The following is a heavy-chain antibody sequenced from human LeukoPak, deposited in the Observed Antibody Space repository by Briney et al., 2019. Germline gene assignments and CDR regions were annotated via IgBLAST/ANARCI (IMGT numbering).Heavy chain of an antibody. CDR2: IKQDGSAK. CDR3: ARDNGWSADF. V-gene: IGHV3-7*03. Sequence: RGSLRLSCVAAGVSPTSSATSWVRPAPGKGLEWVANIKQDGSAKPYVDSVKARFTISRDNAKNSLFLQMNSLRAEDTAVYYCARDNGWSADFWGQGTLVTVSS. CDR1: GVSPTSSA. D-gene: IGHD2-15*01. J-gene: IGHJ4*02.